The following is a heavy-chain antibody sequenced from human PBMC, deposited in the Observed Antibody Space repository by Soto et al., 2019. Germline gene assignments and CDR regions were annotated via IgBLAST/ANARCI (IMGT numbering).Heavy chain of an antibody. Sequence: GGSLRLSCAASGFTFSSYWMYWVRQAPGKGLEWVSHMNNDGSYTIYAVSVKGRFTFSRDNAKNTLYLQMNSLRAEDTAVYYCVRGGYMHACDIWGQGTMVTVSS. V-gene: IGHV3-74*01. CDR2: MNNDGSYT. D-gene: IGHD6-13*01. CDR3: VRGGYMHACDI. CDR1: GFTFSSYW. J-gene: IGHJ3*02.